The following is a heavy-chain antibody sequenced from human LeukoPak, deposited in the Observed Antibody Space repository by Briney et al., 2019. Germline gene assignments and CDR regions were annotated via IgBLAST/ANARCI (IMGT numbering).Heavy chain of an antibody. CDR2: IYHSGST. J-gene: IGHJ4*02. D-gene: IGHD6-19*01. V-gene: IGHV4-30-2*01. CDR1: GGSISSGGYS. Sequence: SETLSLTCAVSGGSISSGGYSWSWIRQPPGKGLEWIGYIYHSGSTYYNPSLKSRVTISVDTSKNQFSLKLSSVTAADTAVYYCARTGYSSGWYKKYTRAVFDYWGQGTLVTVSS. CDR3: ARTGYSSGWYKKYTRAVFDY.